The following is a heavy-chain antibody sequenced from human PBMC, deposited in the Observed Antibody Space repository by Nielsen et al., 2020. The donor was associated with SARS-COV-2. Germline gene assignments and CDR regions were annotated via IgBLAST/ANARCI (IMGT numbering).Heavy chain of an antibody. D-gene: IGHD5-24*01. J-gene: IGHJ4*02. V-gene: IGHV3-23*01. CDR3: AKDLQDGYNSADIDY. CDR1: GGSISSYY. Sequence: ETLSLTCTVSGGSISSYYWSWVRRAPGKGLEWVSAICGSSVNTYYADSVKGRFTISRDNSKNTLYLQMNSLRAEDTAVYYCAKDLQDGYNSADIDYWGQGTLVTVSS. CDR2: ICGSSVNT.